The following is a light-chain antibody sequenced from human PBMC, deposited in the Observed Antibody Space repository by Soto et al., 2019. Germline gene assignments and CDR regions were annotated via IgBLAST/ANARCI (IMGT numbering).Light chain of an antibody. CDR1: QSFVHSDGNTY. V-gene: IGKV2-30*02. Sequence: DVVLTQSPLSLPVTLGQPASISCRSSQSFVHSDGNTYLHWFQQRPGQSPRRLIYRVSTWDSGGPDRFSGGGSGTDFTLKISRVEAEDVGVYYCMEGTYWPKTFGQGTKLEIK. J-gene: IGKJ2*01. CDR3: MEGTYWPKT. CDR2: RVS.